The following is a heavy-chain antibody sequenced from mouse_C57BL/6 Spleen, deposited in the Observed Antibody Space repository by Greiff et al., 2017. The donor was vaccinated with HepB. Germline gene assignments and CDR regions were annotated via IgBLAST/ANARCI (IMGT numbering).Heavy chain of an antibody. Sequence: EVKLMESGGGLVKPGGSLKLSCAASGFTFSDYGMHWVRQAPEKGLEWVAYISSGSSTIYYADTVKGRFTISRDNAKNTLFLQMTSLRSEDTAMYYCAGGRYFEYWGQGTTLTVSS. CDR1: GFTFSDYG. V-gene: IGHV5-17*01. CDR2: ISSGSSTI. J-gene: IGHJ2*01. CDR3: AGGRYFEY.